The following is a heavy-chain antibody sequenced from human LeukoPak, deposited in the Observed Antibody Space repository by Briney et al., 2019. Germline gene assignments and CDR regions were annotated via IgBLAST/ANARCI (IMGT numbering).Heavy chain of an antibody. D-gene: IGHD1-7*01. J-gene: IGHJ6*03. CDR1: GGSFHDYY. CDR3: ARGVRGSTSWNSYYNYFYLDV. CDR2: INDSGTT. V-gene: IGHV4-34*01. Sequence: SETLSLTCAVYGGSFHDYYWTWARQRPGKGLEWIGEINDSGTTNYNPSLKSRVTISVDTSKNQFSLTLGSVTAADTAVYYCARGVRGSTSWNSYYNYFYLDVWGKGTTVTVSS.